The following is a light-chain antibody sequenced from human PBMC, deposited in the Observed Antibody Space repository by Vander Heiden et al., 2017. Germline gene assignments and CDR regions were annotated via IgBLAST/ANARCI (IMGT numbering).Light chain of an antibody. CDR1: THTIRPGYD. V-gene: IGLV1-40*01. CDR2: DNI. J-gene: IGLJ2*01. Sequence: QSALTLPPSVSGAPGQMVPLSCTGRTHTIRPGYDVHWYQQLPGTAPKLLIYDNINRPSGVPDRFSGSKSGTSASLAITGLQAEDEADYYCQSYDSSLGGHVVFGGGTKLTVL. CDR3: QSYDSSLGGHVV.